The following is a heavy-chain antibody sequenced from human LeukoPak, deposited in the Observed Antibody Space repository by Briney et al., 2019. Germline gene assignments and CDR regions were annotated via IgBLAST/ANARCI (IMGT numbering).Heavy chain of an antibody. CDR2: ISYDGSNK. J-gene: IGHJ4*02. CDR3: ARDRCGGGSCYYYFDY. Sequence: GGSLRLSCAASGFTFSSYGMHWVRQAPGKGLEWVAVISYDGSNKYYADSVKGRFTISRDNSKNTLYLQMNSLRAEDTAVYYCARDRCGGGSCYYYFDYWGQGTLVTVSS. D-gene: IGHD2-15*01. V-gene: IGHV3-30*03. CDR1: GFTFSSYG.